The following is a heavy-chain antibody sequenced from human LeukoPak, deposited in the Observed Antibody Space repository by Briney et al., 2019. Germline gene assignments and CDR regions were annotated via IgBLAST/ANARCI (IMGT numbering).Heavy chain of an antibody. CDR1: GYSLTSSG. J-gene: IGHJ1*01. CDR3: ARGGSDGSGYMFQH. D-gene: IGHD3-22*01. Sequence: ASVKVSCKASGYSLTSSGISWVRQAPGQRLEWMGWINAGNGNTKCSQKFQGRVTTTRDTSASTAYMELSSLRSEDTAVYYCARGGSDGSGYMFQHWGQGTLVTVSS. V-gene: IGHV1-3*01. CDR2: INAGNGNT.